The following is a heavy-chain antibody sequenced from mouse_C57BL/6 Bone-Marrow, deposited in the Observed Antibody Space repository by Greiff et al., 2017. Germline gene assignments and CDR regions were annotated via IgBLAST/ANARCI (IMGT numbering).Heavy chain of an antibody. CDR1: GYTFTGYW. CDR2: IFPGSGCT. Sequence: QVQLQQSGAELMKPGASVKLSCKATGYTFTGYWISWVNQRPGHGLEWIGDIFPGSGCTYYNEKFKGKATFTADTSSNTAYMQLCSLTTEDSAIYYCARRKEAWFAYWGQGTLVTVSA. CDR3: ARRKEAWFAY. J-gene: IGHJ3*01. V-gene: IGHV1-9*01.